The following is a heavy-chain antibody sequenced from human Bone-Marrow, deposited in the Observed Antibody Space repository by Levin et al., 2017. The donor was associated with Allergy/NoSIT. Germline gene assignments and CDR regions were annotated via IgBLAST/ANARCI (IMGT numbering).Heavy chain of an antibody. V-gene: IGHV3-30*18. CDR1: GFRLSDYG. CDR3: AKESRSRHYFDY. CDR2: TSFDGNDK. Sequence: GESLKISCAASGFRLSDYGMHWVRQAPGKGLEWVTLTSFDGNDKYYADSVKGRFTISRDIVKNTLYLQMNSLRAEDTAVYFCAKESRSRHYFDYWGQGILVTVSS. J-gene: IGHJ4*02.